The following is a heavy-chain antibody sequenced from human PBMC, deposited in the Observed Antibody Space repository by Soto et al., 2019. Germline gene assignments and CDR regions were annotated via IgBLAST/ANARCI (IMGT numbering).Heavy chain of an antibody. V-gene: IGHV4-31*02. CDR2: IYYSGKT. D-gene: IGHD4-17*01. CDR1: GGSISSGGYY. J-gene: IGHJ6*02. Sequence: QVQLQESGPGLVKPSQTLSLKCTVSGGSISSGGYYWTWIRQRPGKGLEWIGSIYYSGKTYYSPSLKSRVTISVDAPKNHFSLRLTSVTAADTAVYYCARDPSYGDYSYYGMDVWGQGTTVTVSS. CDR3: ARDPSYGDYSYYGMDV.